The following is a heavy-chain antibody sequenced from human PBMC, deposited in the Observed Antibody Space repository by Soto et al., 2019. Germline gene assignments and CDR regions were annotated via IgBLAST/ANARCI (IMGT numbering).Heavy chain of an antibody. D-gene: IGHD2-21*02. CDR3: ARDSYCGGDCYANNFDY. Sequence: GASVKVSCKASGYIFTSYYIHWVRQAPGQGLEWMGRIIPFVGSANYAQKFQGRVTMTTDTSTSTAYMELSSLRSEDTAVYYCARDSYCGGDCYANNFDYWGQGTLVTVSS. J-gene: IGHJ4*02. CDR1: GYIFTSYY. V-gene: IGHV1-46*01. CDR2: IIPFVGSA.